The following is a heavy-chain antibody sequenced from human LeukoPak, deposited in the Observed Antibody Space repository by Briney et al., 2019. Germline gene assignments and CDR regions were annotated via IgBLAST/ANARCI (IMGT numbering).Heavy chain of an antibody. D-gene: IGHD3-16*02. CDR1: AFTFSSYA. Sequence: GGSLRLSCAASAFTFSSYAMSWVRQAPGTGLEWVSTISGSGGSTYSADSVKGRFTISRDNSKNTLYLQMNSLRAEDTAVYYCAKNRWVRAPFDIWGQGTMVTVSS. CDR2: ISGSGGST. CDR3: AKNRWVRAPFDI. J-gene: IGHJ3*02. V-gene: IGHV3-23*01.